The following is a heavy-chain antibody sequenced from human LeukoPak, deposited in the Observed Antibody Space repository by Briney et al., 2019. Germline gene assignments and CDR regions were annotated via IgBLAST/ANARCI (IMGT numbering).Heavy chain of an antibody. CDR2: IKDKIYGETT. CDR3: TTDPPGATDF. V-gene: IGHV3-15*01. Sequence: PGGSLRLPCVASGFTFSGAWMSWVRQAPGKGLEWVGRIKDKIYGETTDYAAPVKGRFTVSRDDSRNTLYLQMNSLKIEDTAVYYCTTDPPGATDFWGRGTLVSVST. J-gene: IGHJ4*02. D-gene: IGHD5-24*01. CDR1: GFTFSGAW.